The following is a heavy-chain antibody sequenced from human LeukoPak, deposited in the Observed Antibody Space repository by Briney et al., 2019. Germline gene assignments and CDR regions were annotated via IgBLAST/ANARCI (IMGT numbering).Heavy chain of an antibody. J-gene: IGHJ4*02. D-gene: IGHD3-10*01. CDR1: GFTFSNYA. CDR3: ARDMYDNGWSSFDY. Sequence: GRSLRLSCAASGFTFSNYAMHWVRQAPGKGLEWVAVISFDGTNKYYANSVQGRFTISRDNSKNTLYLQMNSLRAEDSALYYCARDMYDNGWSSFDYWGQGTLVNVSS. CDR2: ISFDGTNK. V-gene: IGHV3-30-3*01.